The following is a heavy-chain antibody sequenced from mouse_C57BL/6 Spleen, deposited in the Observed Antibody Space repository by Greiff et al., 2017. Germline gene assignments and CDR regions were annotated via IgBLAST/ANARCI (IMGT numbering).Heavy chain of an antibody. CDR3: ANYDHAMDY. CDR2: ISNGGGST. CDR1: GFTFSDYY. V-gene: IGHV5-12*01. J-gene: IGHJ4*01. D-gene: IGHD2-4*01. Sequence: EVKLVESGGGLVQPGGSLKLSCAASGFTFSDYYMYWVRQTPEKRLEWVAYISNGGGSTYYPDTVKGRFTISRDNAKNTLYLQMSRLKSEDTAMYYCANYDHAMDYWGQGTSVTGSS.